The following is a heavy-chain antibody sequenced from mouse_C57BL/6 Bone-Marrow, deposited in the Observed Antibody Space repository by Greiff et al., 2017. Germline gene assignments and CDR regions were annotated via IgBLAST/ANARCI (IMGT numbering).Heavy chain of an antibody. J-gene: IGHJ2*01. V-gene: IGHV14-4*01. D-gene: IGHD1-1*01. Sequence: EVKLMESGAELVRPGASVKLSCTASGFNIKDDYMHWVKQRPEQGLEWIGWIDPENGDTEYASKFQGKATITADTSSNTAYLQLSSLTSEDTAVYYCTILLRFDYWGQGTTLTVSS. CDR2: IDPENGDT. CDR1: GFNIKDDY. CDR3: TILLRFDY.